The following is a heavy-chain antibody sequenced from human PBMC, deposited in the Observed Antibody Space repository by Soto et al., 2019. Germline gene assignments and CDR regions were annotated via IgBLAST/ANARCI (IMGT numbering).Heavy chain of an antibody. V-gene: IGHV3-48*02. D-gene: IGHD3-22*01. CDR2: ISSSSRTI. CDR3: ARALYYYDTPDAFDI. CDR1: GFTFSSYS. Sequence: PGGSLRLSCAASGFTFSSYSMNWVRQAPGKGLEWVSYISSSSRTIYYEDSVKGQFTISRDNAKNSLNLQMNSLRDEDTALYYCARALYYYDTPDAFDIWGQGTMVTVSS. J-gene: IGHJ3*02.